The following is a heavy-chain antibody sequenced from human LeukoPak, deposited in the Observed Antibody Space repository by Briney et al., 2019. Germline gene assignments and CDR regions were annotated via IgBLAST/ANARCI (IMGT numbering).Heavy chain of an antibody. V-gene: IGHV3-48*02. J-gene: IGHJ4*02. CDR1: GFTLSSYS. Sequence: PGGSLRLSCVASGFTLSSYSMKWVRQAPGKGLEWVSYISSSSGHIHYADCVKGRFTISRDNAKISLYQQVNSLRDEATAVYYCATGCSVTRSDAFDYWGQGTLVTVSS. D-gene: IGHD2-2*01. CDR3: ATGCSVTRSDAFDY. CDR2: ISSSSGHI.